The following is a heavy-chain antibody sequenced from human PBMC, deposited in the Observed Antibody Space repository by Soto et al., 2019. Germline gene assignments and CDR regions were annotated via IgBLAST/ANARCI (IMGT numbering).Heavy chain of an antibody. CDR1: GFTFSSYD. V-gene: IGHV3-13*01. CDR2: IGTAGDT. Sequence: GGSLRLSCAASGFTFSSYDMHWVRQATGKGLEWVSAIGTAGDTYYPGSVKGRFTISRENAKNSLYLQMNSLRAGDTAVYYCARASLEYSSSYYYYYYMDVWGKGTTVTVSS. CDR3: ARASLEYSSSYYYYYYMDV. J-gene: IGHJ6*03. D-gene: IGHD6-6*01.